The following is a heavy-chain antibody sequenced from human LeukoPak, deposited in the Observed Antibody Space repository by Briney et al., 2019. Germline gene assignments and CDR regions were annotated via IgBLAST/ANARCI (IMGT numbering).Heavy chain of an antibody. CDR3: ARRYCISTGCSAFDY. V-gene: IGHV1-8*01. CDR1: GYTFPNYD. Sequence: GASVKVSCKASGYTFPNYDINWVRQATGQGLEWMGWMNPNSGDSHSVDKFQGRVTMTRDTSIRTAYMGLSGLRSDDTAVYYCARRYCISTGCSAFDYWGPGTPVTVSS. J-gene: IGHJ4*02. CDR2: MNPNSGDS. D-gene: IGHD2-2*01.